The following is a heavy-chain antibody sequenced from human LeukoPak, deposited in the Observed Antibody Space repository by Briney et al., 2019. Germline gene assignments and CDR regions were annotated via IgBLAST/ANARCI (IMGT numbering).Heavy chain of an antibody. V-gene: IGHV4-34*01. D-gene: IGHD3-9*01. CDR1: GGSFSGYY. J-gene: IGHJ4*02. Sequence: SETLSLTCVVYGGSFSGYYWSWIRQPPGKGLEWIGEINHSGSTNYNPSLKSRVTISVDTSKNQFSLKLSSVTAADTAVYYCARGPPLRYLDWSYYFDYWGQGTLVTVSS. CDR3: ARGPPLRYLDWSYYFDY. CDR2: INHSGST.